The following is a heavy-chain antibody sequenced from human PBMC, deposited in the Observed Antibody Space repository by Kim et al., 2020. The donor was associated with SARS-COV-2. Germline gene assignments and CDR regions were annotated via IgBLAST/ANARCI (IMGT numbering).Heavy chain of an antibody. Sequence: GGSLRLSCAASGFTLSDYWMHWVRQAPGEGLVWVSRISIDGGTINYADSVKGRFTISRDKAKNTLYLQMNSLRVEDSAVYYCARGMYSETYYYFDSWGQG. CDR2: ISIDGGTI. V-gene: IGHV3-74*01. CDR1: GFTLSDYW. J-gene: IGHJ4*02. D-gene: IGHD1-26*01. CDR3: ARGMYSETYYYFDS.